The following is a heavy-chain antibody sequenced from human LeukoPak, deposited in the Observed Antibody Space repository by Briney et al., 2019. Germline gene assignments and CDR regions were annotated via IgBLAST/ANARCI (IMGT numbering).Heavy chain of an antibody. Sequence: PSETLSLTCTVSGGSISNYWSWIRQPAGKGLEWIGRIYISGSTNYNPSLKSRVTMSVDTSKNQFSLKLSSVTAADTAVYYCAREVTLLVFWSGYYLDYWGQGTLVTVSS. J-gene: IGHJ4*02. D-gene: IGHD3-3*01. CDR1: GGSISNY. CDR3: AREVTLLVFWSGYYLDY. V-gene: IGHV4-4*07. CDR2: IYISGST.